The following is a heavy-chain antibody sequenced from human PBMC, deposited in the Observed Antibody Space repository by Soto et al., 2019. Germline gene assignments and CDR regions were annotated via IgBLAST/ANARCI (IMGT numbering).Heavy chain of an antibody. CDR1: GGSIISYY. CDR2: IYYSGST. J-gene: IGHJ4*02. CDR3: ASQQQLGRIDY. V-gene: IGHV4-59*01. Sequence: SETLYLTCTFSGGSIISYYWSWIRQTPGKGLEWIGYIYYSGSTNYNPSLKSRVTISVDTSKNQFSLTLSSVTAADTAVYYCASQQQLGRIDYWGQGALVTVSS. D-gene: IGHD6-13*01.